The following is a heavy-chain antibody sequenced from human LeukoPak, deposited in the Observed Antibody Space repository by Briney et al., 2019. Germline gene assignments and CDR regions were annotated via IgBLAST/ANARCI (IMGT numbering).Heavy chain of an antibody. CDR3: ARSTYYYDSSGYLVSPIIDY. J-gene: IGHJ4*02. Sequence: PSETLSLTCTVSGGSISSSSYYWGWIRQPPGKGLEWIGSIYYSGSTYYNPSLKSRVTISVDTSKNQFSLKLSSVTAADTAVYYCARSTYYYDSSGYLVSPIIDYWGQGTLVTVSS. V-gene: IGHV4-39*01. CDR1: GGSISSSSYY. D-gene: IGHD3-22*01. CDR2: IYYSGST.